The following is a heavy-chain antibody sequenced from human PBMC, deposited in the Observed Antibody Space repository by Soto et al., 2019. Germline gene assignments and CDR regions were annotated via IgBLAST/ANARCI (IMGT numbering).Heavy chain of an antibody. Sequence: GGSLRLSCAASGFTFSNYGMHWVRQDPGKGLEWVAVIWYDRNNKYYADSVKGRFTISRDNSNNTLYVKMTSLRAEDTAVYYCARGLHSLFDCWGQGTLVTVSS. D-gene: IGHD2-21*01. CDR1: GFTFSNYG. J-gene: IGHJ4*02. CDR3: ARGLHSLFDC. V-gene: IGHV3-33*01. CDR2: IWYDRNNK.